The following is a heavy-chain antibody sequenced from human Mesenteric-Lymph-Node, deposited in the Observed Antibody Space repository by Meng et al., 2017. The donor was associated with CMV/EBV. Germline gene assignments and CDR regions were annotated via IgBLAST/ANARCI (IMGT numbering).Heavy chain of an antibody. V-gene: IGHV4-34*01. Sequence: QVQLQQWGAGLLKPSETLSLPCAVYGGPFSAYYWSWIRQPPGKGLEWIGEINHSGSTNYNPSRKSRITISVDTSKNQFALKLTSVTAADTAVYFCASLAPLNNTKDKIPSGYWGQGTLVTVSS. CDR1: GGPFSAYY. CDR2: INHSGST. CDR3: ASLAPLNNTKDKIPSGY. D-gene: IGHD1-14*01. J-gene: IGHJ4*02.